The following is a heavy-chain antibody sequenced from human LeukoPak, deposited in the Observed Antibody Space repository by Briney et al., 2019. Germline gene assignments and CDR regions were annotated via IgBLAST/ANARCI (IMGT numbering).Heavy chain of an antibody. CDR1: GGSISSYY. J-gene: IGHJ4*02. D-gene: IGHD3-22*01. CDR2: IYTSGST. CDR3: ARGYYYDSSGYDLYGMYYFDY. Sequence: SETLSLTCTVSGGSISSYYWSWIRQPAGKGLEWIGRIYTSGSTNYNPSLKSRVTMSVDTSKNQLSLKLSSVTAADTAVYYCARGYYYDSSGYDLYGMYYFDYWGQGTLVTVSS. V-gene: IGHV4-4*07.